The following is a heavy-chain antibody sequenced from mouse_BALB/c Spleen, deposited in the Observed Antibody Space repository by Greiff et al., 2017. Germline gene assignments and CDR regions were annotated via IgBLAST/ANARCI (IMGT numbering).Heavy chain of an antibody. CDR2: ISSGGST. Sequence: DVMLVESGGGLVKPGGSLKLSCAASGFTFSSYAMSWVRQTPEKRLEWVASISSGGSTYYPDSVKGRFTISRDNARNILYLQMSSLRSEDTAMYYCARGHDSFAYWGQGTLVTVSA. CDR1: GFTFSSYA. D-gene: IGHD2-4*01. J-gene: IGHJ3*01. V-gene: IGHV5-6-5*01. CDR3: ARGHDSFAY.